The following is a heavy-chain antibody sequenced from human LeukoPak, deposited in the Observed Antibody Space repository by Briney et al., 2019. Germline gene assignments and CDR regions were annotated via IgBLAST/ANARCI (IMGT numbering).Heavy chain of an antibody. Sequence: PSETLSLTCTVSGGSIRSYYWSWIRQPPGKGLEWIGYIYYSGSTNYNPSLKSRVTISVDTSKNQFSLKLSSVTAADTAVYYCARYHGTVYYMDVWGKGTTITISS. V-gene: IGHV4-59*01. CDR2: IYYSGST. J-gene: IGHJ6*03. CDR1: GGSIRSYY. CDR3: ARYHGTVYYMDV. D-gene: IGHD1-26*01.